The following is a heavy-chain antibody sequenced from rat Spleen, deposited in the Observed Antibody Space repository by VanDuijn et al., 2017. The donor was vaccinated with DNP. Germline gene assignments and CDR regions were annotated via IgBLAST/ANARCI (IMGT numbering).Heavy chain of an antibody. D-gene: IGHD1-6*01. CDR3: ARSGYNTDYYHLGAY. V-gene: IGHV3-1*01. CDR1: GYSITSNY. Sequence: EVQLQESGPGLVKPSQSLSLTCSVTGYSITSNYWAWIRKFPGNKMEWMGYISYSGSTNYNPSLKSRISITRDTSKNQFFLRVNSVTTEDTATYYCARSGYNTDYYHLGAYWGQGTLVTVSS. J-gene: IGHJ3*01. CDR2: ISYSGST.